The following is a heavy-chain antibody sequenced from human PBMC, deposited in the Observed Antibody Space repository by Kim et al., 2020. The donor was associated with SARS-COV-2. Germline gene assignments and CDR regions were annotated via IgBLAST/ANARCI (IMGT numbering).Heavy chain of an antibody. CDR3: ARDLELLRYFDWPLSPRSDYYYYGMDV. CDR1: GFTVSSNY. CDR2: IYSGGST. V-gene: IGHV3-53*01. Sequence: GGSLRLSCAASGFTVSSNYMSWVRQAPGKGLEWVSVIYSGGSTYYADSVKGRFTISRDNSKNTLYLQMNSLRAEDTAVYYCARDLELLRYFDWPLSPRSDYYYYGMDVWGQGTTVTVSS. D-gene: IGHD3-9*01. J-gene: IGHJ6*02.